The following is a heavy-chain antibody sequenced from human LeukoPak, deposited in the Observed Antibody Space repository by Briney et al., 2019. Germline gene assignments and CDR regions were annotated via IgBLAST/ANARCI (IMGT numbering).Heavy chain of an antibody. D-gene: IGHD5-18*01. J-gene: IGHJ6*02. CDR3: ARAYFPGLADTANSPHFWYDPDYYYGMDV. Sequence: GGSLRLSCAASGFTFSSYSMNWVRQAPGKGLEWVSYISSSSSTIYYADSVKGRFTISRDNAKNSLYLQMNSLRDEDTAVYYCARAYFPGLADTANSPHFWYDPDYYYGMDVWGQGTTVTVSS. V-gene: IGHV3-48*02. CDR2: ISSSSSTI. CDR1: GFTFSSYS.